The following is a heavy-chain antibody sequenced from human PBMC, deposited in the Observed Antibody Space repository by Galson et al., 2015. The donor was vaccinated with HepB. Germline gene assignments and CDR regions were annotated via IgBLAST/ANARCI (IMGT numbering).Heavy chain of an antibody. J-gene: IGHJ3*02. D-gene: IGHD6-13*01. CDR3: ARGGSSSWYFPAFDI. CDR2: ISYDGSNK. V-gene: IGHV3-30-3*01. CDR1: GFTFSSYA. Sequence: SLRLSCAASGFTFSSYAMHWVRQAPGKGLEWVAVISYDGSNKYYADSVKGRFTISRDNSKNTQYLQMNGLRAEDTAVYYCARGGSSSWYFPAFDIWGQGTMVTVSS.